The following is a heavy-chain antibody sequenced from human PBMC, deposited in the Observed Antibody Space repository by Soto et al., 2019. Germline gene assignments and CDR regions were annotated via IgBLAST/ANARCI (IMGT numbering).Heavy chain of an antibody. CDR3: ARAGGSYKADAFDI. J-gene: IGHJ3*02. V-gene: IGHV1-18*04. CDR1: DFSFTSHG. CDR2: ISLYNGNT. D-gene: IGHD1-26*01. Sequence: ASVKVSCKAYDFSFTSHGISWVRQAPGQGLEWMGWISLYNGNTNYAQQFQGRATMTTDTSTSTAYMELRSLRSDDTAVYYCARAGGSYKADAFDIWGQGTMVTVSS.